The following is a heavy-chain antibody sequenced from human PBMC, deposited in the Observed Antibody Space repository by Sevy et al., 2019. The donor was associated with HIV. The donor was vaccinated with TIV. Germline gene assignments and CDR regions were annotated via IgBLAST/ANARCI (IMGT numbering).Heavy chain of an antibody. CDR3: ARCYYDSRGYFYYFYGLDV. D-gene: IGHD3-22*01. CDR1: GFTFSTYY. CDR2: IKKDGSEK. Sequence: GGSLRLSCAASGFTFSTYYMSWVRQAPGKGLEWVANIKKDGSEKYYVDSVKGRFTISRDNAKNSLYLQMNSLRAEETAVYYCARCYYDSRGYFYYFYGLDVWGQGTTVTVSS. J-gene: IGHJ6*02. V-gene: IGHV3-7*01.